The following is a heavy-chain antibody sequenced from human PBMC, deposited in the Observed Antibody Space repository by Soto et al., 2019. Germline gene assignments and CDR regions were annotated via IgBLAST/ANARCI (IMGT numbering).Heavy chain of an antibody. D-gene: IGHD3-22*01. CDR3: ARITRITMIVVPPQDV. CDR2: VNHSGST. J-gene: IGHJ6*02. CDR1: GGSFSGYY. V-gene: IGHV4-34*01. Sequence: SETLSLTCAVYGGSFSGYYWSWIRQPPGKGLEWIGEVNHSGSTNYNPSLKSRVTISVDTSKNQFSLKLSSVTAADTAVYYCARITRITMIVVPPQDVWGQGTTVTVSS.